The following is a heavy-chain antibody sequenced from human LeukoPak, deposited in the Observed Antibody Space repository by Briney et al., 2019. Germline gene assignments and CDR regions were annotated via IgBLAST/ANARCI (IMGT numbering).Heavy chain of an antibody. CDR3: ARDRDSSGWYSDY. Sequence: PSETLSLTCAVYGGSFSGYYWSWIRQPPGKGLEWIGEINHSGSTNYNPSLKSRVTISVDTSKNQFSLKLSPVTAADTAVYYCARDRDSSGWYSDYWGQGTLVTVTS. CDR2: INHSGST. J-gene: IGHJ4*02. CDR1: GGSFSGYY. V-gene: IGHV4-34*01. D-gene: IGHD6-19*01.